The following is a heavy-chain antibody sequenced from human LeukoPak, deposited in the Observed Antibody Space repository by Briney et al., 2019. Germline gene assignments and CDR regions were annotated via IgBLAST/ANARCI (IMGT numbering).Heavy chain of an antibody. J-gene: IGHJ5*02. V-gene: IGHV3-33*01. CDR2: IWYDGSNK. CDR3: ARERLDCTNGVCWLSSRFDP. D-gene: IGHD2-8*01. Sequence: GGSLRLSCAASGFTSSSYGMHWVRQAPGKGLEWVAVIWYDGSNKYYADSVKGRFTISRDNSKNTLYLQMNSLRAEDTAVYYCARERLDCTNGVCWLSSRFDPWGQGTLVTVSS. CDR1: GFTSSSYG.